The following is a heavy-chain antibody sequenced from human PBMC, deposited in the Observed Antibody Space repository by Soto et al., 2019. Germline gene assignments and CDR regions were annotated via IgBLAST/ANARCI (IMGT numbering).Heavy chain of an antibody. V-gene: IGHV3-13*01. J-gene: IGHJ4*02. CDR2: IGTAGDT. Sequence: PGGSLRFSCEASGFTFSGFDMHWVRQPTGKGLEWVSTIGTAGDTYYAVSVKGRFTISRDTAKNSLSLQLNSLRAGDTAVYFCARGQEVGAHFFDSWGKGTQVTVAS. D-gene: IGHD2-15*01. CDR3: ARGQEVGAHFFDS. CDR1: GFTFSGFD.